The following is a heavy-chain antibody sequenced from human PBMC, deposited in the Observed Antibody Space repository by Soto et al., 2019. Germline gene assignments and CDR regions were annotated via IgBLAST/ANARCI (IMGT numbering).Heavy chain of an antibody. D-gene: IGHD2-2*01. CDR3: ARGRWANVVVVPAAMNWFDP. CDR1: GGSFSGYY. Sequence: QVQLQQWGAGLLKPSETLSLTCAVYGGSFSGYYWSWIRQPPGKGLEWIGEINHSGSTNYNPSLKSRVTISVDTSKNQFSLKLSSVTAADTAVYYCARGRWANVVVVPAAMNWFDPWVQGTLVTVSS. CDR2: INHSGST. V-gene: IGHV4-34*01. J-gene: IGHJ5*02.